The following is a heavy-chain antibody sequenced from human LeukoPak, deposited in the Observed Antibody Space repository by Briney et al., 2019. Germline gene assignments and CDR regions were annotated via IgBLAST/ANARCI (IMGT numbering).Heavy chain of an antibody. CDR3: AGGSGYLITS. J-gene: IGHJ5*02. V-gene: IGHV3-7*01. Sequence: GGSLRLSCAASGFTFRSYWMNWVRQAPGKGLEWLAIIKQDGSEKHYKGSVEGRFAISRDNTKNSLHLQMNSLRAEDTAVYYCAGGSGYLITSWGQGTLVTVSS. CDR2: IKQDGSEK. CDR1: GFTFRSYW. D-gene: IGHD3-9*01.